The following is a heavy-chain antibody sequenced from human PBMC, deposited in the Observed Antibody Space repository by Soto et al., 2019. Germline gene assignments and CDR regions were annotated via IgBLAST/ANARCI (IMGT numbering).Heavy chain of an antibody. CDR2: ISSTTNYI. Sequence: VGSLRLSCAASGFTFTRYSMNWVRQAPGKGLEWVSSISSTTNYIYYADSVKGRFTVSRDNAKNSVYLEMNSLSAEDTALYYCARHGSDSGWFFFDPWGQGALVTVSS. CDR3: ARHGSDSGWFFFDP. CDR1: GFTFTRYS. J-gene: IGHJ5*02. D-gene: IGHD6-19*01. V-gene: IGHV3-21*01.